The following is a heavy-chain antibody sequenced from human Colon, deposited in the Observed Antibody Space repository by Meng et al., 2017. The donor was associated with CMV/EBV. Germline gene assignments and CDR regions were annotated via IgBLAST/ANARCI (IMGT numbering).Heavy chain of an antibody. CDR1: FTTYY. D-gene: IGHD3-10*01. J-gene: IGHJ4*02. Sequence: FTTYYIPWVRRAPGQGLEWMGMINPSGGSTSYAHKFQARISMTRDTSTSTVYMTLGGLGSDDTAVYYCARDNPQPRWGWSGSPAEYWGGGSLVTVSS. V-gene: IGHV1-46*01. CDR2: INPSGGST. CDR3: ARDNPQPRWGWSGSPAEY.